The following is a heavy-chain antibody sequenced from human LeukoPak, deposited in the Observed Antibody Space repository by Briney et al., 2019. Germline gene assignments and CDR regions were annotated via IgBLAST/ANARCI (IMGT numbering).Heavy chain of an antibody. CDR2: IKSKTDGGTI. CDR1: GFTFSSYW. D-gene: IGHD6-19*01. V-gene: IGHV3-15*01. J-gene: IGHJ4*02. CDR3: TTAVAGVITFDY. Sequence: GESLRLSCAASGFTFSSYWMHWVRQAPGKGLEWVARIKSKTDGGTIDYAGSVKGRFTISRDDSKNTLYLQLNTLKTEDTAVYYCTTAVAGVITFDYWGQGTLVTVSS.